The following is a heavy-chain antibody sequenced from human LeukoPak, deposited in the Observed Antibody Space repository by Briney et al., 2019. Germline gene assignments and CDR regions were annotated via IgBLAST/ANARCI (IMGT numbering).Heavy chain of an antibody. D-gene: IGHD3-10*01. J-gene: IGHJ4*02. Sequence: PGGSLRLSCVGSGFTFSSYEMNWVRQAPGKGLQWVSYISSGSGSTIYYADSVKGRFTISRDNAKSSVYLQMNSLRDEDTAVYYCARDMSLLWFGDPFDYWGQGTLVTVSS. CDR2: ISSGSGSTI. CDR3: ARDMSLLWFGDPFDY. CDR1: GFTFSSYE. V-gene: IGHV3-48*03.